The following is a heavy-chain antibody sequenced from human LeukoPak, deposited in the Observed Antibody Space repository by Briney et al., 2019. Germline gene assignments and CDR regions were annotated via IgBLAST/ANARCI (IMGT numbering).Heavy chain of an antibody. CDR1: GVTVSNNC. D-gene: IGHD3-16*01. V-gene: IGHV3-53*01. J-gene: IGHJ4*02. CDR3: ARGRPVTPLGY. Sequence: GGSLRLSCAASGVTVSNNCMTWVRQPPGKGLEWVSVYSGGSTYYADSVKGRFTISRDNSKNTVYLQMNSLRAEDTAVYYCARGRPVTPLGYWGQGTLVTVSS. CDR2: YSGGST.